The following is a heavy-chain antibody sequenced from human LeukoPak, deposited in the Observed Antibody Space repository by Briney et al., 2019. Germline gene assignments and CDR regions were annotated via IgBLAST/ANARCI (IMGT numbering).Heavy chain of an antibody. CDR1: GASISSYY. Sequence: SEPLSLPYSVSGASISSYYWNWIRRPPGKGLEWIGNIYTSGGTNYNPSLKSRVTISLDTSKDQLSLKLTSVTTADTAFYYCAKDWELGSWGQGTLVTVSS. V-gene: IGHV4-59*01. J-gene: IGHJ5*02. CDR3: AKDWELGS. CDR2: IYTSGGT. D-gene: IGHD1-26*01.